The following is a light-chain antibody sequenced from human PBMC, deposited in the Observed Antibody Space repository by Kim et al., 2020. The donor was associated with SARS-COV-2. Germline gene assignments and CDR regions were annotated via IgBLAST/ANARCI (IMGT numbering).Light chain of an antibody. J-gene: IGKJ1*01. CDR2: GAA. CDR1: QSVSK. CDR3: QQYNIWRT. V-gene: IGKV3-15*01. Sequence: PSVAPGETATLSCRASQSVSKLAWYQQRPGQAPRLLIYGAATRATGIPARFSGSGSGTEFTLTISSLQSEDFAVYYCQQYNIWRTFGQGTKVDIK.